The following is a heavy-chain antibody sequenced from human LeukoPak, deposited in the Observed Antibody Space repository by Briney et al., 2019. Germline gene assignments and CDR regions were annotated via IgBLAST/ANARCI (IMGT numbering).Heavy chain of an antibody. CDR3: ARSSGRSPNRDYMDV. J-gene: IGHJ6*03. Sequence: GASVKVCKASGYTFTSYYMHWVRQAPGQGLEWMGIINPSGGSTSYAQKFQRRVTMTRDTSTSTVYMELSSLRSEDTAVYYCARSSGRSPNRDYMDVWGKGTTVTISS. CDR2: INPSGGST. CDR1: GYTFTSYY. V-gene: IGHV1-46*01. D-gene: IGHD1-14*01.